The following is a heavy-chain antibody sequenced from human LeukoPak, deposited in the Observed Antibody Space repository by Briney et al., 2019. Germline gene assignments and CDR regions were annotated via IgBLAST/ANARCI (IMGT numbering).Heavy chain of an antibody. CDR1: GYTFTSYY. D-gene: IGHD3-3*01. J-gene: IGHJ6*02. CDR2: INPSGGST. V-gene: IGHV1-46*01. CDR3: ARDQLRFLEWLYYYYYGMDV. Sequence: GASVKVSCKASGYTFTSYYMHWVRQAPGQGLEWMGIINPSGGSTSYAQKFQGRVTMTRDTSTSTVYMELSSLRSEDTAAYYCARDQLRFLEWLYYYYYGMDVWGQGTTVTVSS.